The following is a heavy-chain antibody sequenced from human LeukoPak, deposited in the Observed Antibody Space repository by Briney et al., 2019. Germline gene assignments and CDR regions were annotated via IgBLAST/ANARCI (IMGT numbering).Heavy chain of an antibody. CDR2: ISTSSRYI. V-gene: IGHV3-21*01. CDR1: GFTFSSFD. D-gene: IGHD2-2*01. CDR3: ARADCSGSTCYLRRSWFDP. J-gene: IGHJ5*02. Sequence: PGGSLRLSCAASGFTFSSFDMNWVRQAPGKGLEWVSSISTSSRYIYYRDSVKGRFTISRDDAKNSLYLQMNSLRVEDTAVYYCARADCSGSTCYLRRSWFDPWGQETLVTVSS.